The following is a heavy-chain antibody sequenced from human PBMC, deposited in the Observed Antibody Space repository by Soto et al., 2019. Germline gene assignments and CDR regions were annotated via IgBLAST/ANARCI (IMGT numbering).Heavy chain of an antibody. V-gene: IGHV3-30*04. CDR1: GFTFSSHA. CDR3: AKDRGRYCSGGTCYLFDY. CDR2: ISYDGSSL. J-gene: IGHJ4*02. Sequence: QVQLVESGGGVVQPGRSLRLSCAASGFTFSSHAMHWVRQAPGKGLEWVAIISYDGSSLYYADSVKGRFTISRDNSKNALYLQMNSLRAEDTALYYCAKDRGRYCSGGTCYLFDYGGQGTLVTVSS. D-gene: IGHD2-15*01.